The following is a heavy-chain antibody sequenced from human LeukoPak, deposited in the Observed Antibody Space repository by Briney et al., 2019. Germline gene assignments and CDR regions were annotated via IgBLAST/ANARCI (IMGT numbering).Heavy chain of an antibody. Sequence: SETLSLTCTASGGSISSYYWSWIRQPPGKGLEWIGYIYYSGSTNYNPSLKSRVTISVDTSKNQFSLKLSSVTAADTAVYYCARVDYGVGTLDYWGQGTLVTVSS. CDR2: IYYSGST. V-gene: IGHV4-59*01. J-gene: IGHJ4*02. D-gene: IGHD4-17*01. CDR1: GGSISSYY. CDR3: ARVDYGVGTLDY.